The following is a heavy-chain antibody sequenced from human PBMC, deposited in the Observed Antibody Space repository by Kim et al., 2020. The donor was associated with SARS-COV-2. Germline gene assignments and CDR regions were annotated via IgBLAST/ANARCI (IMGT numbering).Heavy chain of an antibody. Sequence: SETLSLTCAVYGGSFSGYYWSWIRQPPGKGLEWIGEINHSGSTNYNPSLKSRVTISVDTSKNQFSLKLSSVTAADTAVYYCARGRYGEITIFGVVPGHYYVDVWGKGTTVNVSS. V-gene: IGHV4-34*01. CDR1: GGSFSGYY. J-gene: IGHJ6*03. CDR3: ARGRYGEITIFGVVPGHYYVDV. CDR2: INHSGST. D-gene: IGHD3-3*01.